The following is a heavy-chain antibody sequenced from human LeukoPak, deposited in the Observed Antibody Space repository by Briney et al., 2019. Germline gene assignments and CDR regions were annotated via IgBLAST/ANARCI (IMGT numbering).Heavy chain of an antibody. V-gene: IGHV4-39*01. J-gene: IGHJ4*02. CDR1: GGSISSSSYY. D-gene: IGHD4-23*01. CDR3: ARKNYGGKPYDY. Sequence: SETLSLTCTVSGGSISSSSYYWGWIRQPPGKGLEWIGSIYYSGSTYYNPSLKSRVTISADTSKNQFSLKLSSVTAADTAVYYCARKNYGGKPYDYWGQGTLVTVSS. CDR2: IYYSGST.